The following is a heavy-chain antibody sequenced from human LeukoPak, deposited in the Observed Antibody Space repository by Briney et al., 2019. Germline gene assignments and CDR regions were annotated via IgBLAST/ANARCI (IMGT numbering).Heavy chain of an antibody. D-gene: IGHD4-17*01. V-gene: IGHV3-53*01. CDR1: DFTVSRNY. Sequence: GGSLRLSCAASDFTVSRNYMSWVRQAPGKGLEWVSVIYSGGNTRYADSVKGRFTISRDNSKNTLYLQMNSLRVEDTALYYCASRSGGDYPYFDYWGQGTLVIVSS. CDR3: ASRSGGDYPYFDY. CDR2: IYSGGNT. J-gene: IGHJ4*02.